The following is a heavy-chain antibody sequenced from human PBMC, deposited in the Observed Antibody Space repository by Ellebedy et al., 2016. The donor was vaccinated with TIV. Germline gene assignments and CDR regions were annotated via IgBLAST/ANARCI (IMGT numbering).Heavy chain of an antibody. J-gene: IGHJ4*02. CDR2: ISYDGSNK. CDR3: AKGSKLYDFWSGSSHFDY. D-gene: IGHD3-3*01. Sequence: GESLKISXAASGFTFSSYGMHWVRQAPGKGLEWVAVISYDGSNKYYVDSVKGRFTISRDNSKNTLYLQMNSLRAEDTAVYYCAKGSKLYDFWSGSSHFDYWGQGTLVTVSS. CDR1: GFTFSSYG. V-gene: IGHV3-30*18.